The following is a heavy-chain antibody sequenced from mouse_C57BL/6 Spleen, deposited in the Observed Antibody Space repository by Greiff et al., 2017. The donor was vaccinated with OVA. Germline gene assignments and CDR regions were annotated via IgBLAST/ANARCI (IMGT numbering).Heavy chain of an antibody. CDR1: GYTFTSYW. J-gene: IGHJ1*03. D-gene: IGHD1-1*01. Sequence: QVQLQQPGAELVQPGASVKMSCQASGYTFTSYWLTWVKQRPGQGLEWIGDISPGSGSTNYTEKFKSTATLTVDTSSSTAYMQLSRLTSEDSAVYDCARSPYGSPWYFDVWGTGTTVTVSS. CDR2: ISPGSGST. V-gene: IGHV1-55*01. CDR3: ARSPYGSPWYFDV.